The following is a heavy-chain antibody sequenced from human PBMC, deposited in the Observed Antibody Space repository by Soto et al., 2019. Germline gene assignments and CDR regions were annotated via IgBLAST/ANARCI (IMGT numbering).Heavy chain of an antibody. J-gene: IGHJ4*02. Sequence: QVQLVQSGAEVKKTGASVKVSCKASGYKFINHYMHWVRQAPGVGLEWMGIINHNGGGTDYSHRFQGRGTITRDPFGNTVNMASRSRRYEDTGVYVCARYSSASGTSYAYDNWGPGTLVTVSS. CDR1: GYKFINHY. CDR3: ARYSSASGTSYAYDN. CDR2: INHNGGGT. V-gene: IGHV1-46*01. D-gene: IGHD1-1*01.